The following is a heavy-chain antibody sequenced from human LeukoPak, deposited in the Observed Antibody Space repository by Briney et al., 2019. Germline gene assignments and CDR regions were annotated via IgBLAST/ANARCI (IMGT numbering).Heavy chain of an antibody. CDR2: ISSSGSTI. V-gene: IGHV3-11*01. J-gene: IGHJ6*03. Sequence: KPGGSLRLSCAASGFTFSDYYMSWIRQAPGKGLEWVSYISSSGSTIYHADSVKGRFTISRDNAKNSLYLQMNSLRAEDTAVYYCARYSSNWRLYYYYYMDVWGKGTTVTVSS. CDR3: ARYSSNWRLYYYYYMDV. CDR1: GFTFSDYY. D-gene: IGHD6-13*01.